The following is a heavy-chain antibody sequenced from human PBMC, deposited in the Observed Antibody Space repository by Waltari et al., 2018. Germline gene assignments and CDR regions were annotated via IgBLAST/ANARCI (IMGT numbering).Heavy chain of an antibody. J-gene: IGHJ5*02. CDR3: ARGPPSSPSFSNWFDP. CDR1: GGTFSSYA. V-gene: IGHV1-69*08. Sequence: QVQRVQSGAEVKKPGASVKVSCKASGGTFSSYAISWVRQDPGQGLEWMGRLIPILGTANYAKKFQGRVTTTADKSTSTAYMELSSLRSEDTAVYYCARGPPSSPSFSNWFDPWGQGTLVTVSS. D-gene: IGHD6-6*01. CDR2: LIPILGTA.